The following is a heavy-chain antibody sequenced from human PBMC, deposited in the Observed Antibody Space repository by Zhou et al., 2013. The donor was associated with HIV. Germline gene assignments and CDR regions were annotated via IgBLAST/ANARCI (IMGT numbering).Heavy chain of an antibody. D-gene: IGHD6-19*01. Sequence: VQLQESGPGLVKPSETLSLTCTVSGGSISSHYWSWIRQPPGKGLEWIGYIYYSGSTNYNPSLKSRVTISVDTSKNQFSLKLSSVTAADTAVYYCARDPDHYSSGWYFDYWGQGTLVTVSS. V-gene: IGHV4-59*11. CDR3: ARDPDHYSSGWYFDY. CDR1: GGSISSHY. CDR2: IYYSGST. J-gene: IGHJ4*02.